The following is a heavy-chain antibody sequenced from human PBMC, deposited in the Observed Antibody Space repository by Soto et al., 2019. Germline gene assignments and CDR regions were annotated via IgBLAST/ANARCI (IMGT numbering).Heavy chain of an antibody. Sequence: SETLSLTCAVYGGPFSGYYWSWIRQPPGKGLEWIGEINHSGSTNYNPSLKSRVTISVDTSKNQFSLKLSSVTAADTAVYYCAREPKILLWFGELYYYYGMDVWGQGTTVTVSS. CDR1: GGPFSGYY. J-gene: IGHJ6*02. D-gene: IGHD3-10*01. V-gene: IGHV4-34*01. CDR3: AREPKILLWFGELYYYYGMDV. CDR2: INHSGST.